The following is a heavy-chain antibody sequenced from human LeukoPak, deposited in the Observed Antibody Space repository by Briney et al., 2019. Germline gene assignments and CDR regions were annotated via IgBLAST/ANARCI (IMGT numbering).Heavy chain of an antibody. CDR3: TRETSSRYFDY. CDR1: GYTFTGYY. V-gene: IGHV1-2*04. J-gene: IGHJ4*02. CDR2: INPNSGGT. Sequence: ASVKVSCKASGYTFTGYYMHWVRQASGQGLEWMGWINPNSGGTNYAQKFQGWVTMTRDTSISTAYMELSRLRSDDTAVYYCTRETSSRYFDYWGQGTLVTVSS.